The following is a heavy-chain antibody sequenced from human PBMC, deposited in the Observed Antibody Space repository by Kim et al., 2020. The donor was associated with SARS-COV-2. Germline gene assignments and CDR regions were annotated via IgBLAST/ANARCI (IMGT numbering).Heavy chain of an antibody. J-gene: IGHJ4*02. D-gene: IGHD3-22*01. Sequence: GGSLRLSCAASGFTFSSYAMSWVRQAPGKGLEWVSAINGSGSSTYYADSVKGRFTISRDNSKNTLYLQMNSLRAEDTAIYYCAKDGEGYYDSSGYQYFDYWGQGTLVTVSS. CDR1: GFTFSSYA. CDR2: INGSGSST. CDR3: AKDGEGYYDSSGYQYFDY. V-gene: IGHV3-23*01.